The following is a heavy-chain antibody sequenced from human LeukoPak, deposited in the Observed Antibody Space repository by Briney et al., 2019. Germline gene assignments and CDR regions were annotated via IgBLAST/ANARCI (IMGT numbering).Heavy chain of an antibody. J-gene: IGHJ4*02. CDR2: INSDGSST. V-gene: IGHV3-74*01. CDR1: GFTFSSYW. Sequence: GGSLRLSCAASGFTFSSYWMHWVRQAPGKGLVWVSRINSDGSSTSYADSVKGRFTISRDNAKNTLYLQMNSLRAEDTAVYYCAREVGSSGWYGSDYWGQGTLVTVSS. CDR3: AREVGSSGWYGSDY. D-gene: IGHD6-19*01.